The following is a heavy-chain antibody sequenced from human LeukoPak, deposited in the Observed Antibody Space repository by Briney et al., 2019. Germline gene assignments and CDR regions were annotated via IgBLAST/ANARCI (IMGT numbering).Heavy chain of an antibody. D-gene: IGHD2-2*01. CDR3: ARDHMPGYYAS. CDR2: IKQDGSDK. V-gene: IGHV3-7*01. J-gene: IGHJ4*02. CDR1: GFTFGTYW. Sequence: GGSLRLSCAASGFTFGTYWMTWVRQAPGKGLEWVANIKQDGSDKYYADSVKGRFAISRDNAKNSLYLQMNTLTVEDTAVYYCARDHMPGYYASWGQGTLVTVSS.